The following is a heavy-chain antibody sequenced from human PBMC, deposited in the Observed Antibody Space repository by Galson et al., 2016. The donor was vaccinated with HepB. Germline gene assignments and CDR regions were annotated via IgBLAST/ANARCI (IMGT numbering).Heavy chain of an antibody. CDR1: GFTFSRSD. V-gene: IGHV3-30*18. J-gene: IGHJ4*02. CDR2: TSYDGSNE. CDR3: AKPETRPYDILTGYSHFDY. D-gene: IGHD3-9*01. Sequence: SLRLSCAASGFTFSRSDMYWVRQAPGKGLEWVAVTSYDGSNEYYADSVKGRFTISRDNSKTTLYLQMNSLRAEDTAVYYCAKPETRPYDILTGYSHFDYWGQGTLVTVSS.